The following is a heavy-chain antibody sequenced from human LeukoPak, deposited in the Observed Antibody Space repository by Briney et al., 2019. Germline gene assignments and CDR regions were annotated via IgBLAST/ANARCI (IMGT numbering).Heavy chain of an antibody. CDR1: VYTFIDYY. CDR3: ARGGIAARPFDY. V-gene: IGHV1-2*02. D-gene: IGHD6-6*01. Sequence: ASVKVSCKASVYTFIDYYIHWVRQAPGQGLEWMGWVNPSSGDTDYAQKFQVSVTVTRDTSISTAYMELTSLKSDDTAVHYCARGGIAARPFDYWGQGTLVTVSS. CDR2: VNPSSGDT. J-gene: IGHJ4*02.